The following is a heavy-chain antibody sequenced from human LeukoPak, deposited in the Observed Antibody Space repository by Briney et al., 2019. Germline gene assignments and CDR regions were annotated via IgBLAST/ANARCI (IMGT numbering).Heavy chain of an antibody. J-gene: IGHJ4*02. D-gene: IGHD5-24*01. CDR1: GGSFSGYY. CDR2: INHSGST. V-gene: IGHV4-34*01. CDR3: ARLMSTIDS. Sequence: PSETLSLTCAVYGGSFSGYYWSWIRQPPGKGLEWIGEINHSGSTNYNPSLKSRVTISVDTSKNQFSLKLTSVTAADTAVYYCARLMSTIDSWGQGTLVTVSS.